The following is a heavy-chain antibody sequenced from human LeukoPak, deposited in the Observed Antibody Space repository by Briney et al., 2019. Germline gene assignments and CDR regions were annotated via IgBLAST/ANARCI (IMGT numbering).Heavy chain of an antibody. V-gene: IGHV4-4*07. J-gene: IGHJ2*01. Sequence: KTSETLSLTCTVPGGSISSYYWSWIRQPAGKGLEWIGRIYTSGSTNYNPSLKSRVTISVDKSKNQFSPKLSSVTAADTAVYYCARGYDFWSGPYWYFDLWGRGTLVTVSS. D-gene: IGHD3-3*01. CDR2: IYTSGST. CDR3: ARGYDFWSGPYWYFDL. CDR1: GGSISSYY.